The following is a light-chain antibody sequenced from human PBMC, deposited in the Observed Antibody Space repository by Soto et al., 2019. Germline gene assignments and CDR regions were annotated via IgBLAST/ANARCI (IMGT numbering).Light chain of an antibody. CDR3: HQNYNVPPWT. J-gene: IGKJ1*01. CDR2: AAS. Sequence: DIQMTQSPSSLSASVGDRVTITCRASQSISNYLDWYQLKPGKAPKLLIYAASSWQSGVPSRFSGSGSGTDFTLTISSLQAEDFATYYCHQNYNVPPWTFGQGTKVEIK. CDR1: QSISNY. V-gene: IGKV1-39*01.